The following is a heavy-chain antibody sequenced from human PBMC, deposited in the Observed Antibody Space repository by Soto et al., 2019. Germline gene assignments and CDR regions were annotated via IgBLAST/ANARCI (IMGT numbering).Heavy chain of an antibody. CDR3: ARSRYSGYDSLDY. D-gene: IGHD5-12*01. V-gene: IGHV4-59*08. CDR2: IYYSGST. CDR1: GGSISSYY. J-gene: IGHJ4*02. Sequence: PSETLSLTCTVSGGSISSYYWSWIRQPPGKGLEWIGYIYYSGSTNYNPSLKSRVTISVDTSKNQFSLKLSSVTAADTAVYYRARSRYSGYDSLDYWGQGTLVTVSS.